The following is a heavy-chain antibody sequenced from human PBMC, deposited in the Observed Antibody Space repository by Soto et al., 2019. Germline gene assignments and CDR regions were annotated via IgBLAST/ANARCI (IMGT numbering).Heavy chain of an antibody. CDR3: AKAPVAGYSSSKYYYYYYGMDV. V-gene: IGHV3-23*01. D-gene: IGHD6-13*01. J-gene: IGHJ6*02. CDR1: GFTFSSYA. CDR2: ISGSGGST. Sequence: VQLLESGGGLVQPGGSLRLSCAASGFTFSSYAMSWVRQAPGKGLEWVSAISGSGGSTYYADSVKGRFTISRDNSKNTLYLQMNSLRAEDTAVYYCAKAPVAGYSSSKYYYYYYGMDVWGQGTTVTVSS.